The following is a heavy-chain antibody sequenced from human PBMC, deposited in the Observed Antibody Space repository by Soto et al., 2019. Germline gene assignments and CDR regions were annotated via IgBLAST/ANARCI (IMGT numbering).Heavy chain of an antibody. CDR2: ISYDGSNK. Sequence: PGGSLRLSCAASGLTFSSYGIRWVRQAPGEGLEWVALISYDGSNKYYADSVKGRFTISRDNSKNTLYLQMNSLRAEDTAMYYCAKDAPYYYDSSGYYGPFDYWGQGTLVTVSS. J-gene: IGHJ4*02. CDR1: GLTFSSYG. CDR3: AKDAPYYYDSSGYYGPFDY. D-gene: IGHD3-22*01. V-gene: IGHV3-30*18.